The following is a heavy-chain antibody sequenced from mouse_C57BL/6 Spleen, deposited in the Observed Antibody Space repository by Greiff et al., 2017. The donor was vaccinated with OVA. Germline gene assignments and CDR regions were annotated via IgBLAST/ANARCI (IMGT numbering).Heavy chain of an antibody. D-gene: IGHD2-4*01. Sequence: VQLQQSGAELARPGASVKLSCKASGYTFTSYGISWVKQRPGQGLEWIGEIYPRSGYTYYNEKFKGKATLTADKSSSTAYMELRSLTSEDSAVYFCARDDYEEGFAYWGKGTMVTVSA. CDR1: GYTFTSYG. CDR2: IYPRSGYT. J-gene: IGHJ3*01. CDR3: ARDDYEEGFAY. V-gene: IGHV1-81*01.